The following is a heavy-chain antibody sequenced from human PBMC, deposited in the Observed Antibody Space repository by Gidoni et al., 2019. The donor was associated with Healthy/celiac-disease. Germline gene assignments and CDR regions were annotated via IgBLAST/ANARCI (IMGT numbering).Heavy chain of an antibody. Sequence: EVQLVESGGGLVQPGGSLRLSCAASGFTFRRYEMNWVRQAPGKGLEWVSYISSSGSTIDYADSVKGRFTISRDNAKNSLYLQMNSLRAEDTAVYYCARDPREYNWNYAFDYWGQGTLVTVSS. J-gene: IGHJ4*02. CDR2: ISSSGSTI. V-gene: IGHV3-48*03. D-gene: IGHD1-7*01. CDR1: GFTFRRYE. CDR3: ARDPREYNWNYAFDY.